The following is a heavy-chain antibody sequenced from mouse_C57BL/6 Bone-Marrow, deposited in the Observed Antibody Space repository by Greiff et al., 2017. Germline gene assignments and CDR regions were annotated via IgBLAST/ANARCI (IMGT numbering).Heavy chain of an antibody. Sequence: VKLQQPGAELVKPGASVKMSCKASGYTFTSYWITWVKQRPGQGLEWIGDIYPGSGSTNYNEKFKSKATLTVDTSSSTAYMQLSSLTSEDSAVYYCARSIYYYPLFEYWGQGTTLTVSS. V-gene: IGHV1-55*01. CDR2: IYPGSGST. D-gene: IGHD1-1*01. J-gene: IGHJ2*01. CDR1: GYTFTSYW. CDR3: ARSIYYYPLFEY.